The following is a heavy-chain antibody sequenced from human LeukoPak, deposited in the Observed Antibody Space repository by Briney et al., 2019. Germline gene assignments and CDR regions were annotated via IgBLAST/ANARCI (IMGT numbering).Heavy chain of an antibody. CDR3: AKGSFHSSGWFNIDY. CDR2: IWYGGSNK. CDR1: GFTFSSYG. V-gene: IGHV3-30*02. D-gene: IGHD6-19*01. J-gene: IGHJ4*02. Sequence: GGSLRLSCAASGFTFSSYGMHWVRQAPGKGLEWVAVIWYGGSNKYYADSVKGRFTISRGNSKNTLYLQMNSLRAEDTAVYYCAKGSFHSSGWFNIDYWGQGTLVTVSS.